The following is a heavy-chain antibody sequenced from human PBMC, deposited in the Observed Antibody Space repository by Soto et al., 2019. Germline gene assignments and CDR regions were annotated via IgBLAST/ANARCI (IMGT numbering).Heavy chain of an antibody. V-gene: IGHV4-31*03. CDR3: ARAPAGEVTVLHYYYYYGMDV. D-gene: IGHD3-16*01. J-gene: IGHJ6*02. Sequence: PSETLSLTCTVSGGSISSGGYYWSWIRQHPWKGLEWIGYIYYSGSTYYNPSLKSRVTISVDTSKNQFSLKLSSVTAADTAVYYCARAPAGEVTVLHYYYYYGMDVWGQGXTVTVYS. CDR1: GGSISSGGYY. CDR2: IYYSGST.